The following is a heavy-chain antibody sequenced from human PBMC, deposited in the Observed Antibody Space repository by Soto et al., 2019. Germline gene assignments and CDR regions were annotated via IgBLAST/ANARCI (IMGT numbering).Heavy chain of an antibody. CDR2: INHSGST. CDR3: ARDGGAASDY. Sequence: SETLSLTCAVYGGSFSGYYWSWIRQPPGKGLEWIGEINHSGSTNYNPSLKSRVTISVDTSKNQFSLKLSSVTAADTAVYYCARDGGAASDYWGQGTLVTVSS. CDR1: GGSFSGYY. D-gene: IGHD2-15*01. J-gene: IGHJ4*02. V-gene: IGHV4-34*01.